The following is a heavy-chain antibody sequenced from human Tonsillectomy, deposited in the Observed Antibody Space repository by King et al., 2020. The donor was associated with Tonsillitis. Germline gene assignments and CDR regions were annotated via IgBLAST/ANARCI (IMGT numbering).Heavy chain of an antibody. J-gene: IGHJ4*02. CDR1: GDSISTYY. CDR2: IHFIGSA. V-gene: IGHV4-59*01. CDR3: ARGSRQGWGSGLTFDS. D-gene: IGHD3-16*01. Sequence: QLQESGPGLVKPSETLSLTCTVSGDSISTYYWSWIRQPPGKGLEWIGYIHFIGSANHNPSLESRVTTSVDTSKKQISLKLRSVTAADTAVYYCARGSRQGWGSGLTFDSWGQGTLVTVSS.